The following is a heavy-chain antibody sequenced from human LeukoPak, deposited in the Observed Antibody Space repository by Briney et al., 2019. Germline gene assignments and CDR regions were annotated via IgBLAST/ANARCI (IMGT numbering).Heavy chain of an antibody. CDR3: AREAQVAGTDYYYYYGMDV. Sequence: SETLSLTCAVSGGSISSGGYSWSWIRQPPGKGLEWIGYIYHSGSTYYNPSLKSRVTISVDRSKNQFSLKLSSVTAADTAVYYCAREAQVAGTDYYYYYGMDVWGQGTTVTVSS. D-gene: IGHD6-19*01. CDR2: IYHSGST. CDR1: GGSISSGGYS. J-gene: IGHJ6*02. V-gene: IGHV4-30-2*01.